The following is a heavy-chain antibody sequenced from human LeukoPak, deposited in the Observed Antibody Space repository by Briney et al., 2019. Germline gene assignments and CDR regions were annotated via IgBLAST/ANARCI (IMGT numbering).Heavy chain of an antibody. V-gene: IGHV3-53*01. D-gene: IGHD2-8*01. Sequence: GGSLRLSCAASGFTVSSNYMSWVRQAPGKGLEWVSIIYSGGGTYYADSVKGRFTISRDDSKKALSLQMNRLRVEDSATYYCVKDAWSANGIFDPFDIWGQGTMVTVSS. J-gene: IGHJ3*02. CDR3: VKDAWSANGIFDPFDI. CDR1: GFTVSSNY. CDR2: IYSGGGT.